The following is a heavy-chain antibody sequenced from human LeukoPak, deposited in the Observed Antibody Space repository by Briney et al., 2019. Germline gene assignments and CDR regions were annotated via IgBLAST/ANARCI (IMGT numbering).Heavy chain of an antibody. CDR1: GFTFSSYA. J-gene: IGHJ4*02. Sequence: PGGSPRLSCAASGFTFSSYAMSWVRQAPGKGLEWVSAISGSGGSTYYADSVKGRFTISRDNSKNTLYLQMNSLRAEDTAVYYCAKGHMRYCSGGSCSYYFDYWGQGTLVTVSS. CDR2: ISGSGGST. CDR3: AKGHMRYCSGGSCSYYFDY. D-gene: IGHD2-15*01. V-gene: IGHV3-23*01.